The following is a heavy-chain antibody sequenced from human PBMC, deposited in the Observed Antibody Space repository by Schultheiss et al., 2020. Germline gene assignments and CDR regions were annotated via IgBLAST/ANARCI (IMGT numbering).Heavy chain of an antibody. V-gene: IGHV4-59*01. CDR3: AKFPIRWLQDAFDY. CDR2: MYYRGST. Sequence: SETLSLTCTVSGGSISSYYWSWIRQPPGKGLEWIGYMYYRGSTNYNPSLESRVTISVDTSKNQFSLKLSSVTAADTAVYYCAKFPIRWLQDAFDYWGQGTLVTVSS. CDR1: GGSISSYY. J-gene: IGHJ4*02. D-gene: IGHD4-17*01.